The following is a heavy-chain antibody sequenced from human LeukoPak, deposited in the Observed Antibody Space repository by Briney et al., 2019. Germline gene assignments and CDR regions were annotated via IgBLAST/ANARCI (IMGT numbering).Heavy chain of an antibody. J-gene: IGHJ4*02. Sequence: PSETLSLTCAVYGGSFSGYYWSWIRQPPGKGLEWIGEINHSGSTNYNPSLKSRVTISVDTSKNQFSLKLSSVTAADTAVYYCARVSGSSGWRYYFDYWGQGTLVTVSS. CDR3: ARVSGSSGWRYYFDY. D-gene: IGHD6-19*01. CDR2: INHSGST. CDR1: GGSFSGYY. V-gene: IGHV4-34*01.